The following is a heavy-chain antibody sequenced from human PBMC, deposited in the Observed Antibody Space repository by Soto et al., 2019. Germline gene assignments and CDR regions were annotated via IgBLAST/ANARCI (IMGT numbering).Heavy chain of an antibody. D-gene: IGHD4-4*01. CDR2: ISGSGGST. CDR1: GFTFSSYA. CDR3: AKDSATVTIPGLYYYGMDV. Sequence: GGSLRLSCAASGFTFSSYAMSWVRQAPGKGLEWVSAISGSGGSTYYADSVKGRFTISRDNSKNTLYLQMNSLRAEDTAVYYCAKDSATVTIPGLYYYGMDVWGQGTTVTVSS. V-gene: IGHV3-23*01. J-gene: IGHJ6*02.